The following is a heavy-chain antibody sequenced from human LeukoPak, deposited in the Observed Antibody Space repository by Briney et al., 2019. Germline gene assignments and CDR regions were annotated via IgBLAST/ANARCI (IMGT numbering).Heavy chain of an antibody. J-gene: IGHJ3*02. Sequence: GGSLRLSCAASGFTFSSYWMHWVRQAPGKGLVWISRINTDESSTSYADSVKGRFTISRDNAKNTLYLQMNSLRAEDTAVYYCAREAIVGATTDAFDIWGQGTMVTVSS. CDR3: AREAIVGATTDAFDI. V-gene: IGHV3-74*01. CDR1: GFTFSSYW. CDR2: INTDESST. D-gene: IGHD1-26*01.